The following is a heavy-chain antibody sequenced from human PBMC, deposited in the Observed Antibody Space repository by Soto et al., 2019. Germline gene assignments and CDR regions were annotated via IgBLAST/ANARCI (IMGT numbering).Heavy chain of an antibody. D-gene: IGHD3-3*01. CDR1: GGSISSSSYY. J-gene: IGHJ6*02. CDR2: IYYSGST. V-gene: IGHV4-39*01. CDR3: ARQLRFLEWLPIYYYYGMDV. Sequence: PSETLSLTCTVSGGSISSSSYYWGWIRQPPGKGLEWIGSIYYSGSTYYNPSLKSRVTISVDTSKNQFSLKLSSVTAADTAVYYCARQLRFLEWLPIYYYYGMDVWGQGTTVTVSS.